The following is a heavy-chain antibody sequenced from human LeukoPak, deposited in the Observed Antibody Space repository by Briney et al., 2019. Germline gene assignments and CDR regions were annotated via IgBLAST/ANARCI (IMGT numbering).Heavy chain of an antibody. Sequence: SETLSLTCTVSGGSISSYYWSWIRQPPGKGLEWIGYIYYSGSTNYNPSLKSRVTISVDTSKNQFSLKLSSVTAADTAVYYCARAHRYSSEDWGQGTLVTVSS. CDR3: ARAHRYSSED. CDR2: IYYSGST. D-gene: IGHD6-19*01. J-gene: IGHJ4*02. V-gene: IGHV4-59*08. CDR1: GGSISSYY.